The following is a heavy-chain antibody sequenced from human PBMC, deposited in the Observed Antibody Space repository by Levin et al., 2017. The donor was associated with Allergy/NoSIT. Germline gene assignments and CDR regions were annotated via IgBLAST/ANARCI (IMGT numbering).Heavy chain of an antibody. CDR2: ISYDGSNK. CDR1: GFTFSSYG. Sequence: GGSLRLSCAASGFTFSSYGMHWVRQAPGKGLEWVAVISYDGSNKYYADSVKGRFTISRDNSKNTLDLQMNSLRAEDTAVYYCAKDAVPYGDYAFDYWGQGSLVTVSS. CDR3: AKDAVPYGDYAFDY. D-gene: IGHD4-17*01. V-gene: IGHV3-30*18. J-gene: IGHJ4*02.